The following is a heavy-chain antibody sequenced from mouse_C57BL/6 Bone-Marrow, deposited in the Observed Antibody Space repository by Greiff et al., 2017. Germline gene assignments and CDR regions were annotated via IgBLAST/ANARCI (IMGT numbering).Heavy chain of an antibody. V-gene: IGHV1-55*01. J-gene: IGHJ2*01. Sequence: QVQLQQPGAELVKPGASVKMSCKASGYTFTSYWITWVKQRPGQGLEWIGDIYPGSGSTNYNEKFKSKATLTVDTSSNTAYMQRSSLTSEDSAIYYCATRDHYEGYSDYGGKGTTLTVAS. CDR2: IYPGSGST. D-gene: IGHD2-3*01. CDR3: ATRDHYEGYSDY. CDR1: GYTFTSYW.